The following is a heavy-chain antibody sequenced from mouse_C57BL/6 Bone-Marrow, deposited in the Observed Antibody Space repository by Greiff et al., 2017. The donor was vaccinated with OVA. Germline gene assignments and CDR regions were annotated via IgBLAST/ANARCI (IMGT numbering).Heavy chain of an antibody. CDR2: INPGSGGT. CDR1: GYAFTNYL. CDR3: ASLSDYTDY. D-gene: IGHD2-12*01. J-gene: IGHJ2*01. Sequence: VHLVESGAELVRPGTSVKVSCKASGYAFTNYLIEWVKQRPGQGLEWIGVINPGSGGTNYNEKFKGKATLTADKSSSTAYMQLSSLTSEDSAVYFCASLSDYTDYWGQGTTLTVSS. V-gene: IGHV1-54*01.